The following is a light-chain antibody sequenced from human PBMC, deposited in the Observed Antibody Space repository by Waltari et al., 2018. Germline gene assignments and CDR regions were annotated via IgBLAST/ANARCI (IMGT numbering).Light chain of an antibody. Sequence: EIVMTQSPATLSVSPGEGATLSCRASQSISSNLAWYQQKPGQAPRLLIYDASTRATGIPARFGGGGSGTEFTLSISSLQSEDFAVYYCQQYNNWPPLTFGGGTKVEIK. CDR3: QQYNNWPPLT. CDR2: DAS. J-gene: IGKJ4*01. V-gene: IGKV3-15*01. CDR1: QSISSN.